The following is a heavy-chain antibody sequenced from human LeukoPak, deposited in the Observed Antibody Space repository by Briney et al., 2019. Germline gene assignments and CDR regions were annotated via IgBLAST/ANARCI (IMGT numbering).Heavy chain of an antibody. Sequence: GGSLRLSCAASGFTFSTYAMSWVRQAPGKGLEGVSAIDDSTTRTFYADSVKGRFTISRDNSKNTMFLQMNSLRAEDTGVYYCAAWYSSSHYKVFWGQGTLVTVSS. V-gene: IGHV3-23*01. CDR1: GFTFSTYA. CDR3: AAWYSSSHYKVF. J-gene: IGHJ4*02. D-gene: IGHD6-13*01. CDR2: IDDSTTRT.